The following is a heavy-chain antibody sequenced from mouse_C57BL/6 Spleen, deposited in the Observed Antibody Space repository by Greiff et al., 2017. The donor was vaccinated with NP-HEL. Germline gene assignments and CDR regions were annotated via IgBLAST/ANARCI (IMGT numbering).Heavy chain of an antibody. CDR2: LDPSDSSP. D-gene: IGHD2-5*01. V-gene: IGHV1-69*01. Sequence: VQLQQPGAELVMPGASVKLSCKASGYTFTSYWMHWVKQRPGPGLEWIGELDPSDSSPNYNQKFTGKSTLTVDKSSSTAYMQLSSLTSEDSAVYYCAISSIVTTLYFDYWGQGTTLTVSS. CDR3: AISSIVTTLYFDY. J-gene: IGHJ2*01. CDR1: GYTFTSYW.